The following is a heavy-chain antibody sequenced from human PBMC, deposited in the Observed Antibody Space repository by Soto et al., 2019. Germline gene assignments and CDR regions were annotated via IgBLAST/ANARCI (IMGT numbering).Heavy chain of an antibody. CDR2: IYWDDDK. V-gene: IGHV2-5*02. D-gene: IGHD1-26*01. CDR1: GFSLSTSGVG. CDR3: ARRGATQIGDYFDY. Sequence: QITLKESGPTLVKPTQTLTLTCTFSGFSLSTSGVGVGWIRQPPGKDLEWLALIYWDDDKRYSPSLKSRLTITKDTPKNQGVLTITNMDPVDTATYYCARRGATQIGDYFDYWGQGTLVTVSS. J-gene: IGHJ4*02.